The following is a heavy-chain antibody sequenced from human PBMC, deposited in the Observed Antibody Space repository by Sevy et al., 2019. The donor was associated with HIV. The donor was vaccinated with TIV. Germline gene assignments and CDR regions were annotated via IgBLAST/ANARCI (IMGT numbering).Heavy chain of an antibody. J-gene: IGHJ6*02. D-gene: IGHD4-17*01. CDR3: TKDPPVYGDFPYGMDV. CDR2: ISLDGGKK. Sequence: GGSLRLSCVGSGFIFDDYGMHWVRQAPGKGLEWVALISLDGGKKYYADSVKGRFTISRDNFKNPLYLQMNTLRRDDTAAYFCTKDPPVYGDFPYGMDVWGQGTTVTVSS. CDR1: GFIFDDYG. V-gene: IGHV3-30*18.